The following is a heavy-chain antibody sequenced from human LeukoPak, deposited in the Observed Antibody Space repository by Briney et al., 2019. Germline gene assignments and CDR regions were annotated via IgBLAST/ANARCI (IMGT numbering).Heavy chain of an antibody. CDR2: INPSGGGT. Sequence: ASVKVSCKASGYTFTNSYIHWVRQAPGQGLEWMGIINPSGGGTSYAQKFQGRVTMTRDTSTSTVYMELSSLRSEDTAVYYCARGGNDYNWDYWGQGTLVTVSS. D-gene: IGHD5-24*01. CDR1: GYTFTNSY. CDR3: ARGGNDYNWDY. V-gene: IGHV1-46*01. J-gene: IGHJ4*02.